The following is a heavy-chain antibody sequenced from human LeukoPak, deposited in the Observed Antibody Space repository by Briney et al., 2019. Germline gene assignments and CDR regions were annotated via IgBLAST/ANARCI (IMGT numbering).Heavy chain of an antibody. J-gene: IGHJ4*02. CDR3: ARDLIGRSDS. Sequence: GGSLRLSCAASGFTVSSNYMSWVRHAPGKGLEWVAVIHSGGSTCYADSVKGRFTISRDNSKNTLYLQMNSLRAEDTAVYYCARDLIGRSDSWGQGTLVTVSS. CDR1: GFTVSSNY. CDR2: IHSGGST. D-gene: IGHD3-3*01. V-gene: IGHV3-53*01.